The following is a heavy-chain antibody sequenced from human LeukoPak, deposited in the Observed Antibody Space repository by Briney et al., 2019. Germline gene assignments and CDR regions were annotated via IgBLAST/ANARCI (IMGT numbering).Heavy chain of an antibody. CDR1: GYSITTNG. J-gene: IGHJ3*02. CDR3: ARLRGGIYSSRDAFDI. D-gene: IGHD6-19*01. Sequence: ASVKVSCKASGYSITTNGISWERQAPGQGLEWMAWISPYNGDTKYAEDLQDRVTLTTDTSTSTGYMELRSLTSDDTAVYYCARLRGGIYSSRDAFDIWGQGTMVTVSS. CDR2: ISPYNGDT. V-gene: IGHV1-18*04.